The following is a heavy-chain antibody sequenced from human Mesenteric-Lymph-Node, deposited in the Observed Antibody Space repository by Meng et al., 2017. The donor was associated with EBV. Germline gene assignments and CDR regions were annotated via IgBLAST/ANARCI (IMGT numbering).Heavy chain of an antibody. CDR3: ARGRGSRLLFYSSFDS. D-gene: IGHD2-15*01. V-gene: IGHV4-34*01. J-gene: IGHJ4*02. CDR1: GASFSGYY. Sequence: QVQLQQWGAGLLKPSETLSLTCGVYGASFSGYYWSWIRQPPGKGLEWIGEINHSGSTNYNPSLKSRVSVSLDTSKNQFSLKLSSVTAADTAVFYCARGRGSRLLFYSSFDSWGQGTLVTVSS. CDR2: INHSGST.